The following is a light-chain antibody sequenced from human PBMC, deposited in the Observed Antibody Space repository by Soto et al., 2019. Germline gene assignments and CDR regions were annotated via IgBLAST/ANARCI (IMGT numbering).Light chain of an antibody. J-gene: IGKJ4*01. CDR2: GAS. CDR3: QQYNNWPPLT. CDR1: QSVSGN. V-gene: IGKV3-15*01. Sequence: EIVMTQSPATLSVSPGERATLSCRASQSVSGNLAWYQQRPGQAPRLLIYGASTRATGIPARFSGSGSGTVFTLTISSLQSEDFAVYYCQQYNNWPPLTFGGGTKVEIK.